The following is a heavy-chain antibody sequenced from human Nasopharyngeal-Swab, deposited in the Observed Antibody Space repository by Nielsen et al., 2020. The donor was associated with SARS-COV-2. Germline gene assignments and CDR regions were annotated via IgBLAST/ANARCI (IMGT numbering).Heavy chain of an antibody. V-gene: IGHV1-18*04. J-gene: IGHJ4*02. Sequence: ASVKVSCKASGYNFISYGVTWVRQAPGQGLEWMGWISTYSGNTDYAQKFQGRVTMTTDKSTRTVYMELRRLRSDDTAVYYCTRHFDIVTGYEFFFDYWGQGTLVTVSS. CDR2: ISTYSGNT. D-gene: IGHD3-9*01. CDR1: GYNFISYG. CDR3: TRHFDIVTGYEFFFDY.